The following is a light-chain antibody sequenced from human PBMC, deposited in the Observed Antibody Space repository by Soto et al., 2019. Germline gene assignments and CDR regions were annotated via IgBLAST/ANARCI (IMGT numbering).Light chain of an antibody. CDR3: QSYDRSLSGSV. V-gene: IGLV1-40*01. CDR1: TSNIGAGYD. Sequence: QLVLTQPPSVSGAPGQRVTISCTGSTSNIGAGYDVHWYQQLPGTAPQLLIHGNSNRPSGGPDRFSDSKSGTSASLAITGLQAEDEADYYCQSYDRSLSGSVFGGGTKVTVL. CDR2: GNS. J-gene: IGLJ2*01.